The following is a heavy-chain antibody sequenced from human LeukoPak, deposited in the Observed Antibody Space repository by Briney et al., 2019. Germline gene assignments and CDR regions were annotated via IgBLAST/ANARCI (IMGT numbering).Heavy chain of an antibody. CDR2: IYPGDSDT. J-gene: IGHJ5*02. Sequence: GESLKISCKGSGYSFTSYWIGRVRQMPGKGLEWIGIIYPGDSDTRYSPSFQGQVTISADKSISTAYLQWSSLKASDTAMYYCARLPIRYCSSTSCYKNWFDPWGQGTLVTVSS. CDR1: GYSFTSYW. CDR3: ARLPIRYCSSTSCYKNWFDP. V-gene: IGHV5-51*01. D-gene: IGHD2-2*02.